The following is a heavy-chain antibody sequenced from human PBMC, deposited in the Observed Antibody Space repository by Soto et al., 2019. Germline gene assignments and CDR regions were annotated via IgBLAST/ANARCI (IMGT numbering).Heavy chain of an antibody. CDR2: IYHSGST. D-gene: IGHD2-15*01. Sequence: QVQLQESGPGLVKPSGTLSLTCAVSGGSISSSNWWSWVRQPPGKGLEWIGEIYHSGSTNYNPSLKSRVTISVDKSKHQCSLKLSSVTAAGTAVYFCARRGGSGYFLACAFDIWGQGTMVTVSS. V-gene: IGHV4-4*02. CDR1: GGSISSSNW. J-gene: IGHJ3*02. CDR3: ARRGGSGYFLACAFDI.